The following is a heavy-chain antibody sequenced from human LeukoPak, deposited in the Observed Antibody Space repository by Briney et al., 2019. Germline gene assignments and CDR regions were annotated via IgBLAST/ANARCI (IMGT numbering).Heavy chain of an antibody. CDR1: GYTFTSYY. Sequence: ASVKVSCKASGYTFTSYYMHWVRQAPGQGLEWMGIINPSGGSTSYAQKFQGRVTMTRDTSTSTVYMELSSLRSEDTAVYYCARESVSRRHGATTVVTPDGYWGQGTLVTVSS. J-gene: IGHJ4*02. D-gene: IGHD4-23*01. CDR3: ARESVSRRHGATTVVTPDGY. CDR2: INPSGGST. V-gene: IGHV1-46*01.